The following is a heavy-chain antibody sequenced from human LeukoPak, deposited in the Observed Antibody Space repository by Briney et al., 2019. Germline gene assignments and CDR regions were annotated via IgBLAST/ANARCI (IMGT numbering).Heavy chain of an antibody. D-gene: IGHD2-21*02. CDR1: GFTFNSYG. J-gene: IGHJ6*03. V-gene: IGHV3-30*03. CDR2: ISYDGSNK. Sequence: GRSLRLSCAASGFTFNSYGMHWVRQAPGKGLEWVAVISYDGSNKYYADSVKGRFTISRDNSKNTLYLQMNSLRTEDTAVYYCARDFVTSVVVTARDYYYYMDVWGKGTTVTVSS. CDR3: ARDFVTSVVVTARDYYYYMDV.